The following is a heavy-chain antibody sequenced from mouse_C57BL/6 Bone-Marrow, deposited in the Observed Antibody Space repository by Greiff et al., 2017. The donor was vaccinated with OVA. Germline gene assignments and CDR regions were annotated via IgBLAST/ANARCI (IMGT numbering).Heavy chain of an antibody. Sequence: EVKLQESGPGLVKPSQSLSLTCSVTGYSITSGYYWNWIRQFPGNKLEWMGYISYDGSNNYNPSLKNRISITRDTSKNQFFLKLNSVTTEDTATYYCARGDGNSDWLAYWGQGTLVTVSA. V-gene: IGHV3-6*01. CDR1: GYSITSGYY. J-gene: IGHJ3*01. CDR3: ARGDGNSDWLAY. D-gene: IGHD2-1*01. CDR2: ISYDGSN.